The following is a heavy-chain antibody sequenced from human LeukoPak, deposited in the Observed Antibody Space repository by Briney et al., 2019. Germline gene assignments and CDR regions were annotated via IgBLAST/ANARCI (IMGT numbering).Heavy chain of an antibody. CDR1: GGSFSGYY. J-gene: IGHJ4*02. V-gene: IGHV4-34*01. Sequence: PSETLSLTCAVYGGSFSGYYWSWIRQPPGKGLEWIGEINHSGSTNYNPSLKSRVTISIDTSKNQFSLKLSSVTAADTAVYYCARQEQWLVQGIDYWGQGTLVTVSS. CDR3: ARQEQWLVQGIDY. CDR2: INHSGST. D-gene: IGHD6-19*01.